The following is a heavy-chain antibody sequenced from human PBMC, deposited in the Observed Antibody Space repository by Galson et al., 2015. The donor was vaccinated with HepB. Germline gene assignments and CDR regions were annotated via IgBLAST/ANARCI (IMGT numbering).Heavy chain of an antibody. CDR2: ISYDGSNK. D-gene: IGHD3-9*01. Sequence: SLRLSCAASGFTFSSYAMHWVRQAPGKGLEWVAVISYDGSNKYYADSVKGRFTISRDNSKNTLYLQMNSLRAEDTAVYYCARDRDDILTGYRLAYCYGMDVWGQGTTVTVSS. CDR3: ARDRDDILTGYRLAYCYGMDV. J-gene: IGHJ6*02. CDR1: GFTFSSYA. V-gene: IGHV3-30-3*01.